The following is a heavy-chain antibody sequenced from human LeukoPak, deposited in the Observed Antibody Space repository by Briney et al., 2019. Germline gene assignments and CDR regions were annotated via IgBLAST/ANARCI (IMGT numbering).Heavy chain of an antibody. CDR3: ARFDGRDNNWFDP. V-gene: IGHV1-69*04. J-gene: IGHJ5*02. CDR2: IIPILGIA. CDR1: GGTFSSYA. Sequence: SVKVSCKASGGTFSSYAISWVRQAPGQGLEWMGRIIPILGIANYAQKFQGRVTITADKSTSTAYMELSSLRSEDTAVYYRARFDGRDNNWFDPWGQGTLVTVSS.